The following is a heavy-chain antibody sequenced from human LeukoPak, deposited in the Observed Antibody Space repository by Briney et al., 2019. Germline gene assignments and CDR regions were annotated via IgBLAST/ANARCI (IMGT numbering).Heavy chain of an antibody. Sequence: GGSLRLSCAASGFTVSSTYITWVRQAPGKGLEWVAVISYDGSNKYYADSVKGRFTISRDNSKNTLYLQMNSLRAEDTAVYYCAKDSGSWGQGTLVTVSS. CDR3: AKDSGS. CDR1: GFTVSSTY. J-gene: IGHJ5*02. V-gene: IGHV3-30*18. D-gene: IGHD3-10*01. CDR2: ISYDGSNK.